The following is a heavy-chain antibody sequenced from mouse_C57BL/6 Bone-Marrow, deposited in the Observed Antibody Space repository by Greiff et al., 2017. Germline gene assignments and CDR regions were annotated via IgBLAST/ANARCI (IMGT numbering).Heavy chain of an antibody. V-gene: IGHV1-59*01. D-gene: IGHD2-1*01. CDR2: IDPSDSYT. CDR3: ARDHLPMDD. J-gene: IGHJ4*01. Sequence: QVQLQQPGAELVRPGTSVKLSCKASGYTFTSYWMHWVKQRPGQGLEWIGVIDPSDSYTNYNQKFKGKATLTVDTSSSTAYMQLSSLTSEDSAVYYCARDHLPMDDWGQGTSVTVSS. CDR1: GYTFTSYW.